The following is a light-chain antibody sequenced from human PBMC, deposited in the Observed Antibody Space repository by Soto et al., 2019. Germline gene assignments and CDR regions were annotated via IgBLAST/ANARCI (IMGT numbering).Light chain of an antibody. Sequence: EIVLTQSPATLSLSPGDTATLSCRASQSVSSYLAWYQQKPGQAPRLLIYDASNRATGIPARFSGSGSGTDFTLTIGSLETEDFALYYCQQRSNWPRTFGQGTKVEIK. CDR1: QSVSSY. V-gene: IGKV3-11*01. J-gene: IGKJ2*01. CDR3: QQRSNWPRT. CDR2: DAS.